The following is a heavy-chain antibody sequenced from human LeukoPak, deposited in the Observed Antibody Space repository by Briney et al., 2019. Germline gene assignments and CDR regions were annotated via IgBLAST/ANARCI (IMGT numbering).Heavy chain of an antibody. Sequence: PGGSLRLSCAVSGFTFSNYAMSWVRQAPGKGLEWVSAISGSGGNTYYADSVKGRFTISRDNSKNTLFLQMNSLRAEDTAVYYCAKEAQGCSITSCYFDSWGQGTLVTVSS. CDR3: AKEAQGCSITSCYFDS. V-gene: IGHV3-23*01. CDR1: GFTFSNYA. CDR2: ISGSGGNT. J-gene: IGHJ4*02. D-gene: IGHD2-2*01.